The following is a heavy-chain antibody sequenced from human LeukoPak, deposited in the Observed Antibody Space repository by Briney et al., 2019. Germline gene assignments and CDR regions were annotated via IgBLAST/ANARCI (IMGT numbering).Heavy chain of an antibody. D-gene: IGHD2-2*01. J-gene: IGHJ4*02. Sequence: ASVTVSCKASGYTFTSCDINWVRQATGQGLEWMGWMNPNSGNTGYAQKFQGRVTMTRNTSISTAYMELSSLRSEDTAVYYCARVVPAVTGSDYWGQGTLVTVSS. V-gene: IGHV1-8*01. CDR3: ARVVPAVTGSDY. CDR1: GYTFTSCD. CDR2: MNPNSGNT.